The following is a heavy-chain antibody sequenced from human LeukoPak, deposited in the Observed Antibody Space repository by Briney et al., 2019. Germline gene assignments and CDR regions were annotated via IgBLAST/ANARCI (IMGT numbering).Heavy chain of an antibody. V-gene: IGHV4-39*01. Sequence: WETLSLTCTVSGGSISSSSYHWGWIRQPPGKGLEWIGSIYYSGSTYYNPSLKSRVTVSVDTSKNQFSLKLSSVTAADTAVYYCARYSTSTGWFDPWGQGTLLPVSS. CDR3: ARYSTSTGWFDP. CDR1: GGSISSSSYH. CDR2: IYYSGST. D-gene: IGHD6-6*01. J-gene: IGHJ5*01.